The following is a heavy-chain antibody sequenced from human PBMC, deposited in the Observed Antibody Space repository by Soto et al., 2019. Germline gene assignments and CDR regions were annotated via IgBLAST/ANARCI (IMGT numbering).Heavy chain of an antibody. J-gene: IGHJ6*02. Sequence: ASVKVSCKASGGTFSSYAISWVRQAPGQGLEWMGGIIPIFGTANYAQKFQGRVTITADESTSTAYMELSSLRSEDTAVYYCARDIVSVVKAPVGYYGMDVWGQGTTVTVSS. CDR3: ARDIVSVVKAPVGYYGMDV. CDR2: IIPIFGTA. V-gene: IGHV1-69*13. D-gene: IGHD3-22*01. CDR1: GGTFSSYA.